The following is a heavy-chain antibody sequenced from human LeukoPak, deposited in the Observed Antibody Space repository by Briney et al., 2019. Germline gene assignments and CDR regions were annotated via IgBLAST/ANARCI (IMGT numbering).Heavy chain of an antibody. V-gene: IGHV3-74*01. D-gene: IGHD6-19*01. CDR3: ARDPGGIAVAGTSDY. CDR2: IKTDGSST. Sequence: GGSLRLSCAASGFTFSSYWMHWVRQAPGKGLVWVSHIKTDGSSTNYADSVKGRFTISRDNSKNTLYLQMNSLRADDTAMYYCARDPGGIAVAGTSDYWGQGTLVTVSS. J-gene: IGHJ4*02. CDR1: GFTFSSYW.